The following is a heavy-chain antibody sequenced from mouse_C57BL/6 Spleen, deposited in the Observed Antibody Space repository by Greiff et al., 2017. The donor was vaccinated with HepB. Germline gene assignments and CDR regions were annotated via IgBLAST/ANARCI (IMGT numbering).Heavy chain of an antibody. CDR2: ISDGGSYT. CDR3: ARERGNPYFDV. CDR1: GFTFSSYA. D-gene: IGHD2-1*01. V-gene: IGHV5-4*01. J-gene: IGHJ1*03. Sequence: EVQLVESGGGLVKPGGSLKLSCAASGFTFSSYAMSWVRQTPEKRLEWVATISDGGSYTYYPDNVKGRFTISRDNAKNNLYLQMSHLKSEDTAMYYCARERGNPYFDVWGTGTTVTVSS.